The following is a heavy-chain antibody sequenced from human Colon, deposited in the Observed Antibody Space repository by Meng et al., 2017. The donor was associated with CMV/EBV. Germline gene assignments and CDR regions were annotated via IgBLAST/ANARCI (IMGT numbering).Heavy chain of an antibody. CDR3: ANGRVWWTRFEY. CDR1: DASVSSGGHY. J-gene: IGHJ4*02. V-gene: IGHV4-61*08. D-gene: IGHD2-8*02. CDR2: MYYGGNI. Sequence: TVSDASVSSGGHYWSWIRQPPGKGLEWIGSMYYGGNINYNPSLKSRVTISVDTSKNQFSLKLASGTAADTAMYYCANGRVWWTRFEYWGQGTLVTVSS.